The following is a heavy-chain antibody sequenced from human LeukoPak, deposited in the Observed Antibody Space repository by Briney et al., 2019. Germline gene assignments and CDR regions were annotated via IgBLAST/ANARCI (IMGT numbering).Heavy chain of an antibody. CDR1: GFTFSNAW. D-gene: IGHD4-17*01. CDR3: TTHGEGVTNREYYFDY. V-gene: IGHV3-15*01. J-gene: IGHJ4*02. CDR2: IKSKTDGGTT. Sequence: GGSLRLSCAASGFTFSNAWMSWVRQAPGKGLEWVGRIKSKTDGGTTDYAAPVKGRFTTSRDDSKNTLYLQMNSLKTEDTAVSYCTTHGEGVTNREYYFDYWGQGTLVTVSS.